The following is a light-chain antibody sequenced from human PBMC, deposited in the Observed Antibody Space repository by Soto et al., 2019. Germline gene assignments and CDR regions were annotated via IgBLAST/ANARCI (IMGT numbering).Light chain of an antibody. V-gene: IGKV3-20*01. Sequence: EFVLTQSPGTLSLSPGERATLSCRASQSVSSSYLAWYQQKPGQAPRLLIYGASSRATGIPDRFSGSGSGTDFHLTSSRLAPEDFAVYYCQLYGSSPWTFGEGTKVDIK. CDR3: QLYGSSPWT. CDR1: QSVSSSY. J-gene: IGKJ1*01. CDR2: GAS.